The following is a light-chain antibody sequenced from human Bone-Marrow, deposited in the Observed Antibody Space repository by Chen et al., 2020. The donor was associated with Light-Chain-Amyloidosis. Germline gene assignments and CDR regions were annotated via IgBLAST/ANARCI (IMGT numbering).Light chain of an antibody. V-gene: IGLV3-25*02. Sequence: SYELTQPPSVSVSPGQTARITCSGDDLPKKYAYWYQQKPGQAPVLVIHRDTERPSGISERFSGSSSGTTATFTISGVQAEEEADYRCQSSDSSGTYEEIFGGGTKLTIL. CDR3: QSSDSSGTYEEI. CDR2: RDT. CDR1: DLPKKY. J-gene: IGLJ2*01.